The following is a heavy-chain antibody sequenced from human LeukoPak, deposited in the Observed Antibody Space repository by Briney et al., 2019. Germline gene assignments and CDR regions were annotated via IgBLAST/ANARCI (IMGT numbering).Heavy chain of an antibody. D-gene: IGHD3-10*02. V-gene: IGHV3-53*01. Sequence: GGSLRLSCTVSGFTVSSNSMSWVRQAPGKGLEWVSFIYSDNTHYSDSVKGRFTISRDNSKNTLYLQMNSLRAKDTAVYYCAELGITMIGGVWGKGTTVTISS. CDR3: AELGITMIGGV. J-gene: IGHJ6*04. CDR1: GFTVSSNS. CDR2: IYSDNT.